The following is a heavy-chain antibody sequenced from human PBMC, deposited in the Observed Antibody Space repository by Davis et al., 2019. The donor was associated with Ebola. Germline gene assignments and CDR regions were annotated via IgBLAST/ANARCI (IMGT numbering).Heavy chain of an antibody. CDR1: GFTFSSYG. D-gene: IGHD3-10*01. Sequence: PGGSLRLSCAASGFTFSSYGMHWVRQAPGKGLEWVAVIWYDGSNKYYADSVKGRFTISRDNSKNTLYLQMNSLRAEDTAVYYCARDYLVWGVYYNYYGMDVWGQGTTVTVSS. J-gene: IGHJ6*02. CDR3: ARDYLVWGVYYNYYGMDV. V-gene: IGHV3-33*01. CDR2: IWYDGSNK.